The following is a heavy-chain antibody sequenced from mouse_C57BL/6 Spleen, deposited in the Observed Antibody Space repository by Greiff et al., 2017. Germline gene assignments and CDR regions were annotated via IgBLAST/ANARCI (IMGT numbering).Heavy chain of an antibody. Sequence: QVQLQQPGAELVKPGASVKLSCKASGYTFTSYWMQWVKQRPGQGLEWIGEIDPSDNYTNYNQKFKGKATLTVDTSSSTAYMQLSSLTSEDSAVYYCARGPYYGWGQGTLVTVSA. CDR2: IDPSDNYT. D-gene: IGHD1-1*01. V-gene: IGHV1-50*01. CDR1: GYTFTSYW. J-gene: IGHJ3*02. CDR3: ARGPYYG.